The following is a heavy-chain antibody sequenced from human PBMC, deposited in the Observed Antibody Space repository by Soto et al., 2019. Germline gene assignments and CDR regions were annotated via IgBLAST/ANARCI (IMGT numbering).Heavy chain of an antibody. CDR1: GFTFSSYG. Sequence: GGSLRLSCAASGFTFSSYGMHGVRQAPGKGLEWVAVISYDGSNKYYADSVKGRFTISRDNSKNTLYLQMNSLRAEDTAVYYCAKEGTWATMRQLVYNYFDYWGQGTLVTVSS. D-gene: IGHD6-13*01. J-gene: IGHJ4*02. CDR2: ISYDGSNK. CDR3: AKEGTWATMRQLVYNYFDY. V-gene: IGHV3-30*18.